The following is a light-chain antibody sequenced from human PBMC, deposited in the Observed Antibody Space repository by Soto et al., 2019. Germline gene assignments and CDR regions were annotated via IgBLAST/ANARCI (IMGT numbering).Light chain of an antibody. CDR2: GAS. Sequence: DIHVTQSPSSLPAPLGDRVTITCRASDNINNYLIWYQQKPGKAPKLLIYGASTLKTGVPSRFSGSGSGTDFTFTIGGLQPDDFATYYCAQIYTAQWTFGQGTRGDLK. J-gene: IGKJ1*01. CDR1: DNINNY. V-gene: IGKV1-39*01. CDR3: AQIYTAQWT.